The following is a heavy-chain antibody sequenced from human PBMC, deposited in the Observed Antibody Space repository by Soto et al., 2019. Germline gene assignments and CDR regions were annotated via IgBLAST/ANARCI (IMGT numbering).Heavy chain of an antibody. Sequence: QFQLVQSGAEVKKTGSSVKVSCKASGGTFSSYTISWVRQAPGQGLEWMGRIIPILGIANYAQKFQGRVTISADKATSTAYMELSSLRSEDTAVYYCVVRGEEAAAGTRYYYYMDVWGKGTTVTVSS. CDR2: IIPILGIA. CDR3: VVRGEEAAAGTRYYYYMDV. J-gene: IGHJ6*03. D-gene: IGHD6-13*01. CDR1: GGTFSSYT. V-gene: IGHV1-69*02.